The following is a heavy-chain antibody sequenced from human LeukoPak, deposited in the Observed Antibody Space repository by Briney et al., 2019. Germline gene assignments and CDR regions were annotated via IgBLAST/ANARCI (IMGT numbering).Heavy chain of an antibody. J-gene: IGHJ5*02. V-gene: IGHV1-2*02. D-gene: IGHD3-10*01. CDR1: GYTFTGYY. CDR3: ARDGSGSYFGWFDP. CDR2: INPNSGGT. Sequence: ASVKVSCKASGYTFTGYYMHWVRQAPGQGLEWMGWINPNSGGTNYAQKFQGRVTMTRDTSISTAYMELSRLRSDDTAVYYCARDGSGSYFGWFDPWGQGTLVIVSS.